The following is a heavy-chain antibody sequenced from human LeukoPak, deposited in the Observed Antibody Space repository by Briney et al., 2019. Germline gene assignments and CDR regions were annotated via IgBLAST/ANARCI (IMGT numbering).Heavy chain of an antibody. J-gene: IGHJ1*01. Sequence: GGSLRLSRAASGFTFSSYAMSWVRQAPGKGLEWVSAISGSGGSTYYADSVKGRFTISRDNSKNTLYLQMNSLRAEDTAVYYCARAVEPDYYDSSGYPFQHWGQGTLVTVSS. CDR2: ISGSGGST. D-gene: IGHD3-22*01. V-gene: IGHV3-23*01. CDR3: ARAVEPDYYDSSGYPFQH. CDR1: GFTFSSYA.